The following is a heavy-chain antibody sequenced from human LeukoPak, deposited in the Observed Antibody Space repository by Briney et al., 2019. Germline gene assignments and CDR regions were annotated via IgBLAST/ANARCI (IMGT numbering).Heavy chain of an antibody. Sequence: GASVKVSCNASGYTFTGYYMHWVRQAPGQGLEWMGWINPNSGGTNYAQKFQGRVTMTRDTSISTAYMELSRLRSDDTAVYYCARGRITLLAAMLGWFDPWGQGTLVTVSS. D-gene: IGHD2-2*01. CDR1: GYTFTGYY. CDR2: INPNSGGT. V-gene: IGHV1-2*02. CDR3: ARGRITLLAAMLGWFDP. J-gene: IGHJ5*02.